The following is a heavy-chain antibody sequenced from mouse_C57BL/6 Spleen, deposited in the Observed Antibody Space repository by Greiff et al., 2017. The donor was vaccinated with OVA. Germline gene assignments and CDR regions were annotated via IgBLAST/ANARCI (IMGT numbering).Heavy chain of an antibody. CDR1: GFTFSNYW. D-gene: IGHD1-1*01. CDR2: IRLKSDNYAT. V-gene: IGHV6-3*01. J-gene: IGHJ2*01. Sequence: EVMLVESGGGLVQPGGSMKLSCVASGFTFSNYWMNWVRQSPEKGLEWVAQIRLKSDNYATHYAESVKGRFTISRDDSKSSVYLQMNNLRAEDTGMYYCAYGSSFYFDYWGQGTTLTVSS. CDR3: AYGSSFYFDY.